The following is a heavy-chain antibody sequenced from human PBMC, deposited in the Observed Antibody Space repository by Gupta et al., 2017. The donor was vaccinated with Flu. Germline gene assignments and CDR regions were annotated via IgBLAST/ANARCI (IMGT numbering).Heavy chain of an antibody. CDR3: ARDAVYNTVWGDFDY. Sequence: FTMPWFPHAPGKGLEWVSAIGSTGFTTFYAASVQGRFSISRDNSKNTLYLQVSSLRVEDTAVYYCARDAVYNTVWGDFDYWGQGTLVTVSS. CDR1: FT. V-gene: IGHV3-23*01. J-gene: IGHJ4*02. CDR2: IGSTGFTT. D-gene: IGHD3-16*01.